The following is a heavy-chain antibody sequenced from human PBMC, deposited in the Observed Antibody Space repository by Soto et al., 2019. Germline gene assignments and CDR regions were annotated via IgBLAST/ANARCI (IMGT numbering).Heavy chain of an antibody. J-gene: IGHJ4*02. V-gene: IGHV3-21*06. CDR2: ISSTTNYI. Sequence: VGSLRLSCAASGFTFTRYSMNWVRQAPGKGLERVSSISSTTNYIYYGDSMKGRFTISRDNAKNSLYLEMNSLRAEDTAVYYCARESEDLTSNFDYWGQGTLVTVSS. CDR3: ARESEDLTSNFDY. CDR1: GFTFTRYS.